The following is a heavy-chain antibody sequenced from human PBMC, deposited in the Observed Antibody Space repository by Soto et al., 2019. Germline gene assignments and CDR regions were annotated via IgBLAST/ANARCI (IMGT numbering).Heavy chain of an antibody. CDR1: GFTFSSYG. J-gene: IGHJ6*02. Sequence: QVQLVESGGGVVQPGRSLRLSCAASGFTFSSYGMHWVRQAPGKGLEWVAVIWYDGSNKYYADSVKGRFTISRDNSKNTMYLQMNSLRAEDTAVYYCARPIAAAGLYYYYSGMDVWGQGTTVTVSS. D-gene: IGHD6-13*01. CDR3: ARPIAAAGLYYYYSGMDV. V-gene: IGHV3-33*01. CDR2: IWYDGSNK.